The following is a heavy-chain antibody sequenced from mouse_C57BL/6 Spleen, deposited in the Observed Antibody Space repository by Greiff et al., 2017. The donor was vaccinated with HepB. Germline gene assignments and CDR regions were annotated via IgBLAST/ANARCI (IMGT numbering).Heavy chain of an antibody. V-gene: IGHV1-52*01. CDR2: IVPSDSET. CDR1: GYTFTSYW. CDR3: ARGARGRRSWFAY. D-gene: IGHD3-3*01. Sequence: QVQLQQPGAELVRPGSSVKLSCKASGYTFTSYWMHWVKQRPIQSLEWIGNIVPSDSETHYNQKFKDKATLTVDKSTSTAYMQLSSLTTEDSAVYYCARGARGRRSWFAYWGQGTLVTVSA. J-gene: IGHJ3*01.